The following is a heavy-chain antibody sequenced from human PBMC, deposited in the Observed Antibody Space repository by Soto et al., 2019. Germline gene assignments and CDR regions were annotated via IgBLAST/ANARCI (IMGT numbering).Heavy chain of an antibody. J-gene: IGHJ4*02. CDR1: GFLFSNAW. V-gene: IGHV3-15*01. Sequence: GGSLRLSCADSGFLFSNAWMSWVRKAPGKGLEWFGRIKSKTDGGTTDYAAPVKGRFTISRDDSKNTLYLQMNSLKTEDTAVYYCTTDWNIRYNCNWVRPSGYWGQVTLVTVSS. D-gene: IGHD1-7*01. CDR3: TTDWNIRYNCNWVRPSGY. CDR2: IKSKTDGGTT.